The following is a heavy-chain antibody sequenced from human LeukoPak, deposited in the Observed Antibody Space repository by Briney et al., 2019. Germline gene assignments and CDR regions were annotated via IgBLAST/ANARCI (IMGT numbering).Heavy chain of an antibody. CDR1: GGSISSSSYY. Sequence: SETLSLTCTVSGGSISSSSYYWGWIRQPPGKGLEWIGSIYYSGSTYYNPSLKSRVTISVDTSKNQSSLKLSSVTAADTAVYYCARAPPTDYTYYYDSSGYLDAFDIWGQGTMVTVSS. CDR3: ARAPPTDYTYYYDSSGYLDAFDI. J-gene: IGHJ3*02. CDR2: IYYSGST. V-gene: IGHV4-39*07. D-gene: IGHD3-22*01.